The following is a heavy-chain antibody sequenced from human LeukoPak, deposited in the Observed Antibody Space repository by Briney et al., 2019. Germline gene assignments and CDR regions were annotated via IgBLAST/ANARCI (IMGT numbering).Heavy chain of an antibody. Sequence: NPGGSLRLSCAASGFTFSSYSMNWVRQAPGKALEWVSSISSSSSYIYYADSVKGRFTISRDNAKNSLYLQMNSLRAEDTAVYYCARHTWQWLPFDDWGQGTQVTISS. CDR1: GFTFSSYS. D-gene: IGHD5-12*01. CDR2: ISSSSSYI. J-gene: IGHJ4*02. V-gene: IGHV3-21*01. CDR3: ARHTWQWLPFDD.